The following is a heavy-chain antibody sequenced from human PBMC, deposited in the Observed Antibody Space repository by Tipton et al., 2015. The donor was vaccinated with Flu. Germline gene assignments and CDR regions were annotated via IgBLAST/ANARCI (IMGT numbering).Heavy chain of an antibody. V-gene: IGHV4-39*01. D-gene: IGHD6-19*01. J-gene: IGHJ2*01. CDR2: IYYGGST. CDR3: ARQKAVSGDWYFDL. Sequence: GSLRLSCIVSGGSISSSTDYWGWIRQPPGKGLEWIGTIYYGGSTYYNPSLRSRVALSLDTSENHFSLRLNSVTAADAAVYYCARQKAVSGDWYFDLWGRGTPVTVSS. CDR1: GGSISSSTDY.